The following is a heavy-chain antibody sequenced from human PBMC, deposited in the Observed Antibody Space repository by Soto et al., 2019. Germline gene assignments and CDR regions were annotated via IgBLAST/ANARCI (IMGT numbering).Heavy chain of an antibody. CDR3: ARDSLGIAVLGTGRSKNNWFYP. D-gene: IGHD6-19*01. V-gene: IGHV4-34*01. CDR2: INHSGST. CDR1: GGSFSGYY. J-gene: IGHJ5*02. Sequence: QVQLQQWGAGLLKSSETLSLTCAVYGGSFSGYYWSWMRQPPGQGLEWIGEINHSGSTNYNPSLKSRVTISIDTSKNQFSLKLSSVTAADTAIYYCARDSLGIAVLGTGRSKNNWFYPWGQGTLVTVSS.